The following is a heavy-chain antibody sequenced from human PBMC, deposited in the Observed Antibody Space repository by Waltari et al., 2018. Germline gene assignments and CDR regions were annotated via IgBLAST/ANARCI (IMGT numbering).Heavy chain of an antibody. CDR3: ATGPFGSSWYPSFDY. D-gene: IGHD6-13*01. CDR1: GSTLTELS. J-gene: IGHJ4*02. Sequence: QVQLVQSGAEVKKPGASVKVSCKVSGSTLTELSMHWVRPAPGKGLEWMGGFDPEDGETIYAQKFQGRVTMTEDTSTDTAYMELSSLRSEDTAVYYCATGPFGSSWYPSFDYWGQGTLVTVSS. V-gene: IGHV1-24*01. CDR2: FDPEDGET.